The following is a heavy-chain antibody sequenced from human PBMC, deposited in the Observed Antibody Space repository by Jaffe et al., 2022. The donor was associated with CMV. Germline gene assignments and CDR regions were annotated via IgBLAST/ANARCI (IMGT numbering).Heavy chain of an antibody. CDR1: GFTFSSYE. CDR3: ARGCGGDCYFDVNLLGPPPDY. J-gene: IGHJ4*02. CDR2: ISSSGSTI. D-gene: IGHD2-21*02. Sequence: EVQLVESGGGLVQPGGSLRLSCAASGFTFSSYEMNWVRQAPGKGLEWVSYISSSGSTIYYADSVKGRFTISRDNAKNSLYLQMNSLRAEDTAVYYCARGCGGDCYFDVNLLGPPPDYWGQGTLVTVSS. V-gene: IGHV3-48*03.